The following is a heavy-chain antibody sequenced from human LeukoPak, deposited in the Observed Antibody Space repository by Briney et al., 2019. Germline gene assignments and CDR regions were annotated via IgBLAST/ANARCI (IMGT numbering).Heavy chain of an antibody. CDR2: IYLDGSRA. J-gene: IGHJ3*02. CDR1: GFTFTNYW. Sequence: GGSLRLSCAVSGFTFTNYWMSWARQSPGKGLEWVANIYLDGSRAYYVGSVKGRFTISRDNAKNSLYLQMNSLRAEDTAVYYCARVPSLSPHAAFDIWGQGTMVTVSS. D-gene: IGHD3-16*02. V-gene: IGHV3-7*01. CDR3: ARVPSLSPHAAFDI.